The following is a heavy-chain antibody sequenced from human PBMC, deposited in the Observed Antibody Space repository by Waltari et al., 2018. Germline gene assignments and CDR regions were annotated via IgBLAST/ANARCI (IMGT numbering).Heavy chain of an antibody. CDR1: GFTFRNYA. CDR2: ISGGGIKT. Sequence: EVQLLESGGGLVQPGGSLRLSCLASGFTFRNYAMTWVSQGPGKGLEWVSAISGGGIKTCYADSVKGRFTISRDNSKNTLYLQMNSLRAEDTAVYSCARVHSLGQYDSNGQESNFDHWGQGALVTVSS. V-gene: IGHV3-23*01. J-gene: IGHJ4*02. CDR3: ARVHSLGQYDSNGQESNFDH. D-gene: IGHD3-16*01.